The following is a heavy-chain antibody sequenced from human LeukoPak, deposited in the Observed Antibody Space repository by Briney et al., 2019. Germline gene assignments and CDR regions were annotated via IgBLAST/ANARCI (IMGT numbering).Heavy chain of an antibody. Sequence: SETLSLTCILPGGSLRRNSWSWIRQPPGKGLEWIAYIYYSGSANYNPSLKSRVTIAADTSRNKFSLNLNSVTAADTAVYYCARGGRNDAFDIWGQGTMVTVSS. CDR1: GGSLRRNS. CDR3: ARGGRNDAFDI. CDR2: IYYSGSA. V-gene: IGHV4-59*01. J-gene: IGHJ3*02.